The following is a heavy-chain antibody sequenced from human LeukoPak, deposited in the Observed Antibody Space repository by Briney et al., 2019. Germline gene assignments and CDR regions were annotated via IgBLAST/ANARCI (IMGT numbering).Heavy chain of an antibody. Sequence: GGSLRLSCVASGFTFDDYGMSWVRQTPEKGLEWVSGINWSGGAISYGDSVQGRFIISRDNAKNSLYLQMDSLRAEDTAVYHCARASDILTGYLYYFDYWGQGTLVTVSS. CDR3: ARASDILTGYLYYFDY. D-gene: IGHD3-9*01. CDR2: INWSGGAI. V-gene: IGHV3-20*01. CDR1: GFTFDDYG. J-gene: IGHJ4*02.